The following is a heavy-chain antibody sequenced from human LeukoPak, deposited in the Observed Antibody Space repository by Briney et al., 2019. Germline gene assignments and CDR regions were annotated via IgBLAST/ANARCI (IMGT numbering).Heavy chain of an antibody. J-gene: IGHJ3*02. CDR2: ISSNGGNT. CDR3: ASSVRSSWDVPNDAFDI. Sequence: GGSLRLSCAASGFTFSSYAMHWVRQAPGKGLEYVSGISSNGGNTYYANSVKGRFTISRDNSKDTLYLQMGSLRAEDMAVYYCASSVRSSWDVPNDAFDIWGQGTMVTVSS. CDR1: GFTFSSYA. D-gene: IGHD6-13*01. V-gene: IGHV3-64*01.